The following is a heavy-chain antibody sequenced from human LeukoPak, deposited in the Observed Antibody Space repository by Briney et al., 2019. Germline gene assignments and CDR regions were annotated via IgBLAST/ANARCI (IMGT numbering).Heavy chain of an antibody. Sequence: PGGSLRLSCAASGFTFSSYSMNWVRQVPGKGLEWVSYISSSSSTIYYADSVKGRFTISRDNAKNSPYLQMNSLRAEDTAVYYCARGGLLRGDYWGQGTLVTVSS. CDR2: ISSSSSTI. CDR1: GFTFSSYS. D-gene: IGHD3-10*01. J-gene: IGHJ4*02. CDR3: ARGGLLRGDY. V-gene: IGHV3-48*01.